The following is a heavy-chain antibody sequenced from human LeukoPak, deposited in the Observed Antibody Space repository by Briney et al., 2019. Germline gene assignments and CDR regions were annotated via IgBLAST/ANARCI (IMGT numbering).Heavy chain of an antibody. Sequence: GGSLRLSCAASGFTFSTYGMHWVRQAPGKGLEWVAVISYDGSHKYYIDPVKGRFIISRDNSKNTLYLQMNSLGAEDTAVYYCAKDWGSYDSSGYYYEFENWGQGTLVTVSS. CDR3: AKDWGSYDSSGYYYEFEN. V-gene: IGHV3-30*18. D-gene: IGHD3-22*01. J-gene: IGHJ4*02. CDR2: ISYDGSHK. CDR1: GFTFSTYG.